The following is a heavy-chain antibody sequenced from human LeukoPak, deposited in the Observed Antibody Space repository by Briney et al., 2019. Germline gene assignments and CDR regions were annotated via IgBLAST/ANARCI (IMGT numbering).Heavy chain of an antibody. Sequence: GGSLRLSCAASGFTFSSYAMSWVRQAPGKGLEWVSTFSGGGGGTYYADSVKGRLTISRDNSKNTLYLQMNSLRAEDTAVYYCAKSGSWYFDYWGQGTLVTVSS. D-gene: IGHD6-13*01. CDR1: GFTFSSYA. V-gene: IGHV3-23*01. CDR2: FSGGGGGT. CDR3: AKSGSWYFDY. J-gene: IGHJ4*02.